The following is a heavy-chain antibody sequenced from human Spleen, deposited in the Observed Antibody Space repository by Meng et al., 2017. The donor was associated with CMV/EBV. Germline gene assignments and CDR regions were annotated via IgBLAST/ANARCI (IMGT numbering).Heavy chain of an antibody. CDR1: GGSIRSYY. CDR3: ARVSTIFGVVSP. J-gene: IGHJ5*02. Sequence: SETLSLTCTVSGGSIRSYYWSWIRQPPGKALEWIGYIYYSGSTNYNPSLKSRVTISVDTSKNQFSLKLSSVTAADTAVYYCARVSTIFGVVSPWGQGTLVSVSS. V-gene: IGHV4-59*01. D-gene: IGHD3-3*01. CDR2: IYYSGST.